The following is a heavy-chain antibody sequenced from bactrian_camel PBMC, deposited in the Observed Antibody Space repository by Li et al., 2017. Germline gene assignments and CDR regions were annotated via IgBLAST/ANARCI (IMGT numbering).Heavy chain of an antibody. D-gene: IGHD6*01. CDR3: TKDTVDL. V-gene: IGHV3S31*01. J-gene: IGHJ4*01. Sequence: VQLVESGGGLVQPGGSLRLSCAASEFTFSSYAMNWVRQAPGKGLEWVSHINSGGDSTYYADSVKGRFTISRDYAKNTLYLQLNSLKTDDTAMCYCTKDTVDLWGQGTQVTVS. CDR2: INSGGDST. CDR1: EFTFSSYA.